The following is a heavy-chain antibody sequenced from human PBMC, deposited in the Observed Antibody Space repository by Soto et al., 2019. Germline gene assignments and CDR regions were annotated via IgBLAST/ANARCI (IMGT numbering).Heavy chain of an antibody. J-gene: IGHJ4*02. D-gene: IGHD2-21*02. CDR3: VKAYCGGDCYSRY. CDR1: GFTFSSYS. CDR2: ISSNGGST. Sequence: GGSLRLSCSASGFTFSSYSMHWVRTAPGKGLEYVSAISSNGGSTYYADSVKGRFTISRDNSKNTLYLQMSSLRAEDTAVYYCVKAYCGGDCYSRYWGQGTLVTVSA. V-gene: IGHV3-64D*06.